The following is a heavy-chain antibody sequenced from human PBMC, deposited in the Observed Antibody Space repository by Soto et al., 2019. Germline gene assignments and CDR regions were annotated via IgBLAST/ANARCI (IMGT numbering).Heavy chain of an antibody. CDR2: IGPYNGNT. J-gene: IGHJ4*02. D-gene: IGHD3-16*01. CDR1: GYTFINYG. CDR3: ARDNRDPAPPFRGDF. Sequence: QVQLVQSATEVKKPGASVKVSCQASGYTFINYGMSWVRQAPGQGLEWMGWIGPYNGNTNSAQKVQDRLTMTTDTSTNTVYMELRSLTSDDTAVYFCARDNRDPAPPFRGDFWGQGTLVTVSS. V-gene: IGHV1-18*01.